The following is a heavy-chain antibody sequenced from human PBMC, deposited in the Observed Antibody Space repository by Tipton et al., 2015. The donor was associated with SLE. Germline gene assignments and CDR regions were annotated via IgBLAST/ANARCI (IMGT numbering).Heavy chain of an antibody. D-gene: IGHD1-26*01. CDR2: IYYSGST. Sequence: TLSLTCTVSGGSISSSSYYWGWIRQPPGKGLEWIGSIYYSGSTHYNPSLKSRVTISVDTSKNQFSLQLNSVTPEDTAVYYCARVGSLRAPQGWFDPWGQGTLVTVSS. V-gene: IGHV4-39*07. CDR1: GGSISSSSYY. CDR3: ARVGSLRAPQGWFDP. J-gene: IGHJ5*02.